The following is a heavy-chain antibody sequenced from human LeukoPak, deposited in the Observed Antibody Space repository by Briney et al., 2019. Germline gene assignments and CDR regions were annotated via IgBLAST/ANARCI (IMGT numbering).Heavy chain of an antibody. CDR3: ARGRYSSGWYVDY. Sequence: GGSLRLSCAASGFTFSSYAMHWVRQAPGKGLEWVAVISYDGSNKYYADSVKGRFTISRDNAKNSLYLQMNSLRAEDTAVYCCARGRYSSGWYVDYWGQGTLVTVSS. CDR1: GFTFSSYA. CDR2: ISYDGSNK. D-gene: IGHD6-19*01. V-gene: IGHV3-30-3*01. J-gene: IGHJ4*02.